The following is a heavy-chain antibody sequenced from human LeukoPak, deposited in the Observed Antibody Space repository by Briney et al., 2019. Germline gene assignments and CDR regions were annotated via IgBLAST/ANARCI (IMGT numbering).Heavy chain of an antibody. CDR3: ARDAYYYDSSGYSELDY. V-gene: IGHV3-23*01. J-gene: IGHJ4*02. Sequence: PGGSLRLSCAASGFTFSSYAMSWVRQAPGKGLEWVSAISGSGGSTYYADSVKGRFTISRDNSKNTLYLQMNSLRAEDTALYHCARDAYYYDSSGYSELDYWGQGTLVTVSS. CDR2: ISGSGGST. CDR1: GFTFSSYA. D-gene: IGHD3-22*01.